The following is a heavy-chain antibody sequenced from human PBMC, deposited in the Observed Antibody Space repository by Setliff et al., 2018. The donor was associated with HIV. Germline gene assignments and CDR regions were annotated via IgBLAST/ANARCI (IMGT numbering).Heavy chain of an antibody. J-gene: IGHJ3*02. CDR2: VSVYNGNT. CDR1: GYSFTFYG. CDR3: ATPGVGAGAFDI. V-gene: IGHV1-18*04. D-gene: IGHD3-10*01. Sequence: ASVKVSCKASGYSFTFYGLHWVRQAPGQGLEWMGWVSVYNGNTKYAENFQDSITLTTDASTGTGFMELRGLRSDDTAVYYCATPGVGAGAFDIWGRGTMVTVSS.